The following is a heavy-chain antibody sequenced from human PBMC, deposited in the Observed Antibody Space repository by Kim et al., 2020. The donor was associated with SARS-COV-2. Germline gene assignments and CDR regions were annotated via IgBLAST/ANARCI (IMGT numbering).Heavy chain of an antibody. CDR2: IRSKAYGGTT. CDR3: TRGDSGWDRDLYYFDY. J-gene: IGHJ4*02. Sequence: GGSLRLSCTASGFTFGDYAMSWVRQAPGKGLEWVGFIRSKAYGGTTEYAASVKGRFTISRDDSKSIAYLQMNSLKTEDTAVYYCTRGDSGWDRDLYYFDYWGQGTLVTVSS. CDR1: GFTFGDYA. D-gene: IGHD6-19*01. V-gene: IGHV3-49*04.